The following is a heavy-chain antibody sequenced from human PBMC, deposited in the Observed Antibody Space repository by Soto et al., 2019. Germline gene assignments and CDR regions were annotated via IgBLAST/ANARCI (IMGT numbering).Heavy chain of an antibody. D-gene: IGHD3-16*02. CDR1: GFSFSKYG. V-gene: IGHV3-33*01. J-gene: IGHJ4*02. CDR3: ARTADLSFFLDY. Sequence: QVQLVESGGGVVQPGRSLRLSCAASGFSFSKYGMHWVRQAPGKGLEWVAVIWYDGSQKYYGDSVKGRFTISRDNSKNTLYLQMNSLRGEGTAVYYCARTADLSFFLDYWGQGTLVTVSS. CDR2: IWYDGSQK.